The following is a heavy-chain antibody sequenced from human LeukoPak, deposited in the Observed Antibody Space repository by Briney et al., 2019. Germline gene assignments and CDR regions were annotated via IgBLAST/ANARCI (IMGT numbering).Heavy chain of an antibody. V-gene: IGHV3-66*01. D-gene: IGHD7-27*01. J-gene: IGHJ4*02. CDR1: GFTVSSNH. Sequence: GGSLRLSCAASGFTVSSNHMSWVRQAPGKGLEWVSIIYSGGIIYYADSVKGRFTISRDNSKNTVYLEMNSLRAEDTAVYYCARDGEDHYYDYWGQGTLVTVST. CDR3: ARDGEDHYYDY. CDR2: IYSGGII.